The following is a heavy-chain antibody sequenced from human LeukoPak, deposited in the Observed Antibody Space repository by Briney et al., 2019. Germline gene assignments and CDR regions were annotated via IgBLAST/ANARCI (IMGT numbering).Heavy chain of an antibody. CDR1: GFTFSSYE. D-gene: IGHD4-17*01. CDR3: ARDNRDYGDYVLYYDGMDV. Sequence: GGSLRLSCAASGFTFSSYEMNWVRQAPGKGLEWVSYISSSGSTIYYADSVKGRFTISRGNAKNSLYLQMNSLRAEDTAVYYCARDNRDYGDYVLYYDGMDVWGKGTTVTVSS. CDR2: ISSSGSTI. V-gene: IGHV3-48*03. J-gene: IGHJ6*04.